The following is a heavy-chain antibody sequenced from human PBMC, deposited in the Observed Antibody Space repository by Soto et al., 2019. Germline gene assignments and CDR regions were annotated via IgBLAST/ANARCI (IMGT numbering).Heavy chain of an antibody. V-gene: IGHV1-18*01. Sequence: ASVKVSCKASGYTFTSYGISWVRQAPGQGLEWMGWISAYNGNTNYAQKLQGRVTMTTDTSTSTAYMELSSLRSDDTAVYYCARGPVFDWLFNAFDIWGQGTMVTVSS. D-gene: IGHD3-9*01. J-gene: IGHJ3*02. CDR1: GYTFTSYG. CDR3: ARGPVFDWLFNAFDI. CDR2: ISAYNGNT.